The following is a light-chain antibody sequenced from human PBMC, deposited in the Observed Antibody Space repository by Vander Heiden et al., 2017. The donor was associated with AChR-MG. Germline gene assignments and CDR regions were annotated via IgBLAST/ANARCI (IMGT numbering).Light chain of an antibody. V-gene: IGKV4-1*01. CDR2: WAS. J-gene: IGKJ1*01. CDR1: QTVLYRSNNKNY. Sequence: DIVMTQSPDSLAVSLGERATVNCKSSQTVLYRSNNKNYLAWYQQKPGQPPKLLIYWASTRQSGVPDRFSGSGSGTDFTLTISSLQAEDVAVYYCQQYYSLPLTFGRGTKVEIK. CDR3: QQYYSLPLT.